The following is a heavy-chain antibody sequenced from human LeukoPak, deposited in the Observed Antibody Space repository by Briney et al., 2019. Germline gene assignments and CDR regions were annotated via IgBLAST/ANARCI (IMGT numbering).Heavy chain of an antibody. J-gene: IGHJ4*02. CDR1: GFTFSSYA. CDR3: AKDRGIVGATTDFDY. CDR2: ISGSGGST. D-gene: IGHD1-26*01. V-gene: IGHV3-23*01. Sequence: GGSLRLSCAASGFTFSSYAMSWVRQAPGKGLGWVSAISGSGGSTYYADSVKGRFTISGDNSKNTLYLQMNSLRAEDTAVYYCAKDRGIVGATTDFDYWGQGTLVTVSS.